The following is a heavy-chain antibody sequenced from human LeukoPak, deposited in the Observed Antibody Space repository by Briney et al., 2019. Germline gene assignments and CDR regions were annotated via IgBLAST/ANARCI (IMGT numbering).Heavy chain of an antibody. J-gene: IGHJ6*03. CDR2: TSSYNGNT. D-gene: IGHD3-10*01. CDR3: AREGTPFYYYYMDF. V-gene: IGHV1-18*01. CDR1: GYTFTSYG. Sequence: ASVKVSCKAFGYTFTSYGISWVRQAPGQGLEWMEWTSSYNGNTNYAQKFQDRVTMTTDTSTSTAYMELRSLRSDDTAIYYCAREGTPFYYYYMDFWGKGTTVTISS.